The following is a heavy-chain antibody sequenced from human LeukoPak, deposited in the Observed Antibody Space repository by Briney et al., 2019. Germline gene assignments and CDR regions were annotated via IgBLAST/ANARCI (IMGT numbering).Heavy chain of an antibody. V-gene: IGHV3-7*01. CDR3: ARDGVSAAVDY. J-gene: IGHJ4*02. Sequence: GGSLRLSCAASGFTLRTYWMSWVRQAPGKGLEWVANIKQDGREKYYVDSVKGRFTISRDNAKNSLYPQMNSLRAEDTAVYYCARDGVSAAVDYWGQGTLVTVSS. CDR2: IKQDGREK. D-gene: IGHD2-2*01. CDR1: GFTLRTYW.